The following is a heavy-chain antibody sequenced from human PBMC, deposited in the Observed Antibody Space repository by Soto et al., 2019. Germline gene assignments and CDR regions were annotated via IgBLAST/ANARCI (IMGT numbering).Heavy chain of an antibody. CDR3: ARDDALCDGGRCYGVPLDV. Sequence: PSETLSLTCTVSGGCISSYYWSWIRQPPGKGLEWIGYIYYSGSTNYNPSLKSRVTISVDTSKNQFSLKLSSVTAADTAVYYCARDDALCDGGRCYGVPLDVWGKGTTVTVSS. D-gene: IGHD2-15*01. CDR1: GGCISSYY. V-gene: IGHV4-59*01. CDR2: IYYSGST. J-gene: IGHJ6*04.